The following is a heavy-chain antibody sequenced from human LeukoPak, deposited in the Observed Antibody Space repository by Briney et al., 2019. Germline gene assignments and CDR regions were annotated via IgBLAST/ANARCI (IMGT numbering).Heavy chain of an antibody. CDR2: IYYSGST. CDR3: AREVDYYDSSGIDY. J-gene: IGHJ4*02. Sequence: SETLSLTCTVSGGSISSYYWSWIRQPPGKGLEWIGYIYYSGSTNYNPSLKSRVTISVDTSKNQFSLKLSSVTAADTAVYYCAREVDYYDSSGIDYWGQGTLVTVSS. V-gene: IGHV4-59*01. D-gene: IGHD3-22*01. CDR1: GGSISSYY.